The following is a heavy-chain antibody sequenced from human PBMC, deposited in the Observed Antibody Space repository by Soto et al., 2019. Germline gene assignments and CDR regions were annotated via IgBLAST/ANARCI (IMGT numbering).Heavy chain of an antibody. V-gene: IGHV4-30-4*01. Sequence: QVQLQESGPGLVKPSQTLSLTCNVSGGSISSDDYYWSWIRQPPGKGLEWIGYIYHSGSSYYNPSLKSRVTMSMDTSKNQLSLKLSSVTAADTAVYYCARTSPRGSGTWFDPWGQGTLVTVSS. CDR2: IYHSGSS. D-gene: IGHD3-10*01. J-gene: IGHJ5*02. CDR1: GGSISSDDYY. CDR3: ARTSPRGSGTWFDP.